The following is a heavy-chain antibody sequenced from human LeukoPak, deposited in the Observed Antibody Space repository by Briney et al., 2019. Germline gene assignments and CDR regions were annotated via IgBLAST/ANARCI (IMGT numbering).Heavy chain of an antibody. CDR3: ARDLADSSGPSRAFDI. CDR2: INHSGST. V-gene: IGHV4-34*01. CDR1: GGSFSGYY. J-gene: IGHJ3*02. D-gene: IGHD6-19*01. Sequence: SETLSLTCAVYGGSFSGYYWSWIRQPPGKGLEWIGEINHSGSTNYNPSLKSRVTISVDKSKNQFSLKLSSVTAADTAVYYCARDLADSSGPSRAFDIWGQGTMVTVSS.